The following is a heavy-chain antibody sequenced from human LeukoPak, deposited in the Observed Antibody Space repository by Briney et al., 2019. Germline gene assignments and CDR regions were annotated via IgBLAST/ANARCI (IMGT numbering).Heavy chain of an antibody. Sequence: ASVKVSCKVSGYTLTELSMHWVRQAPGKGLEWMGGFDPEDGETIYAQKFQGRVTMTEDTSTDTAYMELSSLRSEDTAVYYCATGNSGIAAAGTPFDPWGQGTLVTVSS. D-gene: IGHD6-13*01. CDR2: FDPEDGET. V-gene: IGHV1-24*01. J-gene: IGHJ5*02. CDR3: ATGNSGIAAAGTPFDP. CDR1: GYTLTELS.